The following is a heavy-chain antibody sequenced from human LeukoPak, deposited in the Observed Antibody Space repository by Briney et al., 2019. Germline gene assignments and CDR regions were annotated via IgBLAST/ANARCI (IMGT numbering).Heavy chain of an antibody. CDR1: GCSFSSCDYY. J-gene: IGHJ4*02. CDR3: ARGSFVDTAMAD. V-gene: IGHV4-30-4*08. CDR2: IYYSGST. D-gene: IGHD5-18*01. Sequence: SESLSLTCTVSGCSFSSCDYYWSWIRQPPGKGLAWIGYIYYSGSTYYNPSLKSRVTISVDTSKIQFPMKLSSVTAADTAVYYCARGSFVDTAMADWGQGTLVTVSS.